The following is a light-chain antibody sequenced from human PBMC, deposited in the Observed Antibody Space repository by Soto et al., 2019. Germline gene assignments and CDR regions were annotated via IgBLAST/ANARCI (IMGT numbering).Light chain of an antibody. J-gene: IGKJ3*01. CDR1: QGIYND. CDR2: ASS. CDR3: QRYNRAPFT. V-gene: IGKV1-27*01. Sequence: DIQMTQSPSSLFASVGDRVTITCRASQGIYNDLAWYQQKPGKVPKLLIYASSTLQEGVPSRFSGSGSGTDFALTISSLQPEDVATYYCQRYNRAPFTFGPGTKVDIK.